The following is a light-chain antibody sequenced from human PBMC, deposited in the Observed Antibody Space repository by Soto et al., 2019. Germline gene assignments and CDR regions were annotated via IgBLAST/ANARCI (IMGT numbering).Light chain of an antibody. CDR3: QQRSNWHPYP. J-gene: IGKJ2*01. V-gene: IGKV3-11*01. CDR2: DAS. Sequence: EIVLTQSPATLSLSPGERATLSCRASQSVSSYLAWYQQKPGQAPRLLIYDASNRATGLPARFSGSGSGTDFTLPISRLELEDFSVYYCQQRSNWHPYPFGQGTKLEIK. CDR1: QSVSSY.